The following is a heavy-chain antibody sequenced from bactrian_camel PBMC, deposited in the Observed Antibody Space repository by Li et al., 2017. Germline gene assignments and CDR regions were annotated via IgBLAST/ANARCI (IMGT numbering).Heavy chain of an antibody. Sequence: VQLVESGGGSVQAEGSLRLSCAFDAYTPANVRMAWFRQAPGKDREGVAVLWIGGATTTYADSVKGRFIITRDKAKDLVYLQMNGLQPEDTAMYYCAAKTGVGFTEVWSTPSLNIDMYTKWGQGTQVTVS. J-gene: IGHJ4*01. D-gene: IGHD7*01. CDR2: LWIGGATT. CDR1: AYTPANVR. CDR3: AAKTGVGFTEVWSTPSLNIDMYTK. V-gene: IGHV3S66*01.